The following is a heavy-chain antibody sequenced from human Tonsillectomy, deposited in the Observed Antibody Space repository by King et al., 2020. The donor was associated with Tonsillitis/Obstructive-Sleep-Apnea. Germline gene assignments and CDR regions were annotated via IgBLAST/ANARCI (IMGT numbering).Heavy chain of an antibody. D-gene: IGHD3-10*01. CDR2: ISGGGCST. CDR3: AKAMVQGIIITIFDY. J-gene: IGHJ4*02. V-gene: IGHV3-23*04. Sequence: VQLVESGGGLVQPGGSLRLSCAASGITFSSYAMSWVRQAPGNGLEWVSTISGGGCSTYYADSVKGPFTISRDNSKNTLYLQMNSLRAEDTAVYYCAKAMVQGIIITIFDYWGQGTLVTVSS. CDR1: GITFSSYA.